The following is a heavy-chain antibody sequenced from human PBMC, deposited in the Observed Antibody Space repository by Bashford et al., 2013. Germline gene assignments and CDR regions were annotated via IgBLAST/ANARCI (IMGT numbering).Heavy chain of an antibody. J-gene: IGHJ5*02. D-gene: IGHD6-19*01. Sequence: TDCSIGYADSVKGRFTISRDNAKNSLYLHMNSLRAEDTALYHCARHITVAGSIWFDPWGQGTLVTVSS. CDR3: ARHITVAGSIWFDP. CDR2: TDCSI. V-gene: IGHV3-20*01.